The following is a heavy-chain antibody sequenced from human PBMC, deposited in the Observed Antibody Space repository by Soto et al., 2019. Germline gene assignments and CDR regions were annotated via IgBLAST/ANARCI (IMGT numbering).Heavy chain of an antibody. CDR1: GYTFTIYG. D-gene: IGHD5-12*01. V-gene: IGHV1-18*01. J-gene: IGHJ6*02. CDR2: ISPDNGNT. CDR3: ARALGYSGYAGMDV. Sequence: QVQLVQSGGEVKKPGASVKVSCKASGYTFTIYGINWVRQAPGQGLEWMGGISPDNGNTNYAQKLQGRVTMTTDTSTSTAYMELRSLRSDAAAVYYCARALGYSGYAGMDVWGQGTTVTVSS.